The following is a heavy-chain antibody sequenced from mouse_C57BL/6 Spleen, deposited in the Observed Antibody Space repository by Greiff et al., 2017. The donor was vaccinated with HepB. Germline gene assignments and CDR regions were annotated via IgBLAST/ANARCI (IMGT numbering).Heavy chain of an antibody. CDR2: IDPEDGET. D-gene: IGHD2-4*01. V-gene: IGHV14-2*01. Sequence: VQLQQSGAELVKPGASVKLSCTASGFNIKDYYMNWVKQRTEQGLEWNGRIDPEDGETKYAPKFQGKAAITADTSSNTAYLQLSSLTSEDAAVYYCASPLYYDYDNAKDYWGQGTTVTVSS. CDR1: GFNIKDYY. CDR3: ASPLYYDYDNAKDY. J-gene: IGHJ4*01.